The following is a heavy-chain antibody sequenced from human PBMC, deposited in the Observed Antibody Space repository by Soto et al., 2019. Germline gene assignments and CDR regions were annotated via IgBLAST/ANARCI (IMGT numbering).Heavy chain of an antibody. CDR2: LSYDGNNK. CDR3: ARARLDTPALDY. J-gene: IGHJ4*02. Sequence: QVQLVESGGGVVQPGRSLRLSCAASGFTFRSYAMHWVPQAPGKGLELVAVLSYDGNNKYYADSVKGRFAISRDNSRNTVYLQMNSLRAEDTAVYYCARARLDTPALDYWGQGTLVTVSS. V-gene: IGHV3-30*09. D-gene: IGHD2-2*01. CDR1: GFTFRSYA.